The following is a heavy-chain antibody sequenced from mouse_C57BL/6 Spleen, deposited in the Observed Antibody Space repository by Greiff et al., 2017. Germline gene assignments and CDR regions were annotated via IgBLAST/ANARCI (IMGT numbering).Heavy chain of an antibody. V-gene: IGHV10-3*01. CDR1: GFTFNTYA. D-gene: IGHD3-3*01. Sequence: EVNVVESGGGLVQPKGSLKLSCAASGFTFNTYAMHWVRQAPGKGLEWVARIRSKSSNYATYYADSVKDRFTISRDDSQSMLYLQMNNLKTEDTARYYCVRGLRHDHPEGSMDYWGQGTSVTVSS. CDR2: IRSKSSNYAT. J-gene: IGHJ4*01. CDR3: VRGLRHDHPEGSMDY.